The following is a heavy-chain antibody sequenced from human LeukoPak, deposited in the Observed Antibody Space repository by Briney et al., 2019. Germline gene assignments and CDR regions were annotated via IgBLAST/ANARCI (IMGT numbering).Heavy chain of an antibody. V-gene: IGHV1-69*04. Sequence: ASVKVSCKASGGTFSSYAISWVRQAPGQGLEWMGRIIPIFGIANYAQKFQGRVTITADKSTSTAYMELSSLRSEDTAVYYCARDICPILTYSSGFNWFDPRGQGTLVTVSS. D-gene: IGHD6-19*01. CDR3: ARDICPILTYSSGFNWFDP. CDR1: GGTFSSYA. CDR2: IIPIFGIA. J-gene: IGHJ5*02.